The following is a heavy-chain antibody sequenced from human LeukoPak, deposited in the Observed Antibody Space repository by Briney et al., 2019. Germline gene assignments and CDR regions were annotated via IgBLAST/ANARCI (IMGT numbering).Heavy chain of an antibody. CDR3: ANLYYYDRSGYRGEDY. CDR1: GFTFSSYA. D-gene: IGHD3-22*01. J-gene: IGHJ4*02. CDR2: ISGSGGST. V-gene: IGHV3-23*01. Sequence: PGGSLRLSFAASGFTFSSYAMSWVRQAPGKGLEWVSAISGSGGSTYYADSVKGRFTISRDNSKNTLYLQMNSLRAEDTAVYYCANLYYYDRSGYRGEDYWGQGTLVTVSS.